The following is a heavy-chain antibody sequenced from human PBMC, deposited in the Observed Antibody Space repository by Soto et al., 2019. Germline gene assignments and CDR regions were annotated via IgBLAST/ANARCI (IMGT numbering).Heavy chain of an antibody. D-gene: IGHD2-15*01. CDR1: GFSFRSYW. CDR3: VRDVVVVAATPWFDP. Sequence: EVQLVESGGGLVQPGGSLRLSCEASGFSFRSYWMNWVRQVPGKGLAWVSRIKGDGSITSYADSVKGRFTISRDNAKNTLYLQMNSLRAEDTAVYYCVRDVVVVAATPWFDPWGQGTQVTVSS. V-gene: IGHV3-74*01. CDR2: IKGDGSIT. J-gene: IGHJ5*02.